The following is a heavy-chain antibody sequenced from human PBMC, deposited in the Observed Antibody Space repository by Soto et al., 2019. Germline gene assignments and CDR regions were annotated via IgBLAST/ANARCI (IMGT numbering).Heavy chain of an antibody. CDR2: IIPIFGIT. CDR1: GGTFSRYT. D-gene: IGHD2-2*01. CDR3: AREDRDRETGLVPAAIDGMDV. V-gene: IGHV1-69*08. J-gene: IGHJ6*02. Sequence: QVQLVQSGAEVKKPGSSVKVSCKASGGTFSRYTMTWVRQSPGHVLDWIGSIIPIFGITTYAQQFQGRVTITADESTSTAYMELSSLRSEDTAVYYCAREDRDRETGLVPAAIDGMDVWGQGTTVTVSS.